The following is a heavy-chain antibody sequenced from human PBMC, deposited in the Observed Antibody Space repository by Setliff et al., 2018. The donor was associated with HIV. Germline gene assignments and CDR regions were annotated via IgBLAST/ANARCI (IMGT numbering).Heavy chain of an antibody. Sequence: SETLSLTCGVSGIPIDRVYSWAWIRQPPGKVLEWIGAISHSGSTHYNSPLQGRISISIDTSKNQFSLTLTSVTAADTAMYYCARDQSDYNVLTGFGDFDYWGHGTRVTVS. V-gene: IGHV4-38-2*02. CDR3: ARDQSDYNVLTGFGDFDY. D-gene: IGHD3-9*01. CDR1: GIPIDRVYS. CDR2: ISHSGST. J-gene: IGHJ4*01.